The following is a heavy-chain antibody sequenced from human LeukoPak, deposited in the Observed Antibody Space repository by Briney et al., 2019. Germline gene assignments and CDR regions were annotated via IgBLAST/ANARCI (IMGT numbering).Heavy chain of an antibody. V-gene: IGHV5-51*01. CDR1: GYSFPSYW. Sequence: GEPLKISCQGSGYSFPSYWIGWVRQMPGKGLEWMGMIYPGDSDTRYSPSFQGQVTLSADKSISTAYLQWSSLKASDTAMYYCSSSVAAPGGFDYWGQGTLVTVSS. CDR3: SSSVAAPGGFDY. D-gene: IGHD6-19*01. CDR2: IYPGDSDT. J-gene: IGHJ4*02.